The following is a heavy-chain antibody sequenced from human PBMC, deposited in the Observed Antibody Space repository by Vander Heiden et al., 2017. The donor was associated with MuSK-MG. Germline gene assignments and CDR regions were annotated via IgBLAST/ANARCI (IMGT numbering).Heavy chain of an antibody. CDR2: IDGTGGDT. CDR3: AKDDYSGSYFDY. D-gene: IGHD1-26*01. J-gene: IGHJ4*02. V-gene: IGHV3-23*01. Sequence: EVQLLESGGGLIQPGGSLRLSCAASGFPFSNYAMSWVRQAPGKGLEWVSTIDGTGGDTYYADSVKGRFTISRDNSKNTLYLQMNSLRADDTAVYYCAKDDYSGSYFDYWGQGTLVTVSS. CDR1: GFPFSNYA.